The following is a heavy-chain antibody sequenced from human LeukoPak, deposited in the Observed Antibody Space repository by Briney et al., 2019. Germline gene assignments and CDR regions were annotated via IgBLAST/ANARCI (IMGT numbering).Heavy chain of an antibody. CDR1: GYTFTNFY. D-gene: IGHD3-22*01. Sequence: GASVNVSCKASGYTFTNFYIHWVRQAPGQGLEWMGIINANGGDTRFAQQFQGRVTMTGDTSTSTVYMELSTLRSEDTAVYYCARDSAVGLTTSFDYWGQGTLVTVSS. V-gene: IGHV1-46*01. CDR3: ARDSAVGLTTSFDY. CDR2: INANGGDT. J-gene: IGHJ4*02.